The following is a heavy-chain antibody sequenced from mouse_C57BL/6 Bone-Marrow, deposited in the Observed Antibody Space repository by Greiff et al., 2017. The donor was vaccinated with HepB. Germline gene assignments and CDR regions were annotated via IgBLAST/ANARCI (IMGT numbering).Heavy chain of an antibody. V-gene: IGHV5-17*02. Sequence: EVQRVESGGGLVQPGGSRKLSCAASGFTFSSFGIHWVRQAPEKGLEWVAYISSGSSAIYYAKTVKGRFTISRDNPKNTLFLQMTSLRSVDTAMYYCARQDPFYYAMDYWGQGTSVTVSS. CDR1: GFTFSSFG. J-gene: IGHJ4*01. CDR2: ISSGSSAI. CDR3: ARQDPFYYAMDY.